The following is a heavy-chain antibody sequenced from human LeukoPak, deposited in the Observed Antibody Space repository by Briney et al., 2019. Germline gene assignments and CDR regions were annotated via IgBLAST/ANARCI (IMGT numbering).Heavy chain of an antibody. Sequence: PSETLSLTCTVSGGSISSYYWSWIRQPPGKGLEWIGYIYYSGSTNYNPSLKSRVTISVDTSKNQFSLKLSSVTAADTAVYYCARAVGGWGDHFDYWDQGTLVTVSS. D-gene: IGHD6-19*01. CDR3: ARAVGGWGDHFDY. J-gene: IGHJ4*02. CDR1: GGSISSYY. V-gene: IGHV4-59*01. CDR2: IYYSGST.